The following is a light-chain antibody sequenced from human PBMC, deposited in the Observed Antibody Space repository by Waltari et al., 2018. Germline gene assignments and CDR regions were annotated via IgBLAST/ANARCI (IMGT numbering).Light chain of an antibody. Sequence: QSVLTQPHSASEAPGQRVPISCTWGRPNNWEDFAVHLYQPLPGTAPKLLIFDPTNRPSGVPNRFSGSKSGTSAFLAITGLQPEDEADYYCQSYDSSLSGWRVFGTGTKVTIL. CDR1: RPNNWEDFA. V-gene: IGLV1-40*01. CDR2: DPT. CDR3: QSYDSSLSGWRV. J-gene: IGLJ1*01.